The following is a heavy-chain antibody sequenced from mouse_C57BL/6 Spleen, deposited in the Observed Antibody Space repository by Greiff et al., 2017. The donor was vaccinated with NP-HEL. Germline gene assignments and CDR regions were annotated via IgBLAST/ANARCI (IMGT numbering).Heavy chain of an antibody. J-gene: IGHJ2*01. CDR2: IHPNSGST. V-gene: IGHV1-64*01. Sequence: QVQLKQPGAELVKPGASVKLSCKASGYTFTSYWMHWVKQRPGQGLEWIGMIHPNSGSTNYNEKFKSKATLTVDKSSSTAYMQLSSLTSEDSAVYSCARYDIYYDYDGDYWGQGTTLTVSS. D-gene: IGHD2-4*01. CDR1: GYTFTSYW. CDR3: ARYDIYYDYDGDY.